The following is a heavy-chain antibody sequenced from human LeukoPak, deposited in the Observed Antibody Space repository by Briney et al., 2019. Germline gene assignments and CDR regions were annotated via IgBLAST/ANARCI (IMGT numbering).Heavy chain of an antibody. Sequence: GGSLRLSCAASGFTFSSYGMHWVRQAPGKGLEWVAVIWYDGSNKYYADSVKGRFTIPRDNSKNTLYLQMNSLRAEDTAVYYCAGDRVVPAAIDHYGMDVWGQGTTVTVSS. D-gene: IGHD2-2*01. CDR1: GFTFSSYG. CDR2: IWYDGSNK. V-gene: IGHV3-33*01. CDR3: AGDRVVPAAIDHYGMDV. J-gene: IGHJ6*02.